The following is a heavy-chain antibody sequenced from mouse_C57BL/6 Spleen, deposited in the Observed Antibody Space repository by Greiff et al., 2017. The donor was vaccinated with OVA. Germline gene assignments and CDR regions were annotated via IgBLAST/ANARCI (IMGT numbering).Heavy chain of an antibody. V-gene: IGHV5-6*01. Sequence: EVQLQESGGDLVKPGGSLKLSCAASGFTFSSYGMSWVRQTPDKRLEWVATISSGGSYTYYPDSVKGRFTLSRDNAKNTQYLQMSSLKSEDTAMYYGARPLYDYDLAWFAYWGQGTLVTVSA. CDR1: GFTFSSYG. CDR2: ISSGGSYT. J-gene: IGHJ3*01. D-gene: IGHD2-4*01. CDR3: ARPLYDYDLAWFAY.